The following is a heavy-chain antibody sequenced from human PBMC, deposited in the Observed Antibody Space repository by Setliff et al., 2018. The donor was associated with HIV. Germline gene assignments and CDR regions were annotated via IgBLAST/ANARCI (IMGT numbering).Heavy chain of an antibody. CDR1: GGSISSGSYY. CDR3: ARAPRYSSSWYGDYHYYMDV. CDR2: IYYSGST. J-gene: IGHJ6*03. Sequence: SETLSLTCTVSGGSISSGSYYWSWIRQPPGKGLEWNGSIYYSGSTYYNPSLKSRVTMSVDTSKNQFSLKLSSVTAADTAVYYCARAPRYSSSWYGDYHYYMDVWGKGTTVTVSS. V-gene: IGHV4-39*07. D-gene: IGHD6-13*01.